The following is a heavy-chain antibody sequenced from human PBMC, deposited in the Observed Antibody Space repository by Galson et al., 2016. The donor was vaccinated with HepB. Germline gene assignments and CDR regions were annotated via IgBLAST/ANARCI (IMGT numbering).Heavy chain of an antibody. J-gene: IGHJ5*02. CDR1: GFTLSSYE. Sequence: SLRLSCAASGFTLSSYEMDWVRQAPGKGLEWVAYIHSSGSTIHYADSVKGRFTISRDTPKNSLYLQMNSLRAEDTAVYFCVRDHSVVPTTAYNWFDPWGRGTLVTVSS. V-gene: IGHV3-48*03. D-gene: IGHD4-23*01. CDR2: IHSSGSTI. CDR3: VRDHSVVPTTAYNWFDP.